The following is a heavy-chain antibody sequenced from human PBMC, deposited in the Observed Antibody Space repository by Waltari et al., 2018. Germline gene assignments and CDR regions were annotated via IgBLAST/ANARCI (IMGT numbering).Heavy chain of an antibody. V-gene: IGHV7-4-1*02. CDR3: ARALSLRTRVAGTPKGY. Sequence: QVQLVQSGSELKKPGASVKVSCKASGYTFTSYAMNCVRQAPGQGLEWMGWINTNTGKPTYAQGFTGRFVFSLDTSVSTAYLQISSLKAEDTAVYYCARALSLRTRVAGTPKGYWGQGTLVTVSS. J-gene: IGHJ4*02. D-gene: IGHD6-19*01. CDR2: INTNTGKP. CDR1: GYTFTSYA.